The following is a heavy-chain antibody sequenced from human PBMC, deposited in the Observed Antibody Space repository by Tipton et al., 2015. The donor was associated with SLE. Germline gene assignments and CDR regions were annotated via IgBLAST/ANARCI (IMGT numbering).Heavy chain of an antibody. J-gene: IGHJ4*02. CDR2: ITWSSSII. CDR3: AKDSDPMGWKSYIDY. V-gene: IGHV3-9*01. D-gene: IGHD1-1*01. CDR1: GITFDDYA. Sequence: RFLRLSCVASGITFDDYAMHWVRQAPGKGLEWVSGITWSSSIIKYADSVKGRFIISRDNAKNSLYLQMNSLRAEDTAFYYCAKDSDPMGWKSYIDYLGQGTLVTVSS.